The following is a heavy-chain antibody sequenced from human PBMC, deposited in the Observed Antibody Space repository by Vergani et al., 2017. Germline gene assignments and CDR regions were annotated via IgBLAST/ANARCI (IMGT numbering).Heavy chain of an antibody. CDR2: IKKDGSEK. J-gene: IGHJ4*02. Sequence: EVQLVESGGGLVQPGGSLRLSCAASGFTFSSYWMNWVRQAPGKGLEWVANIKKDGSEKNYVDSVKGRFTISRDNTKNTLYLQINSLRADDTAVYYCARDSIAAAVTFAPLDYWGQGTLVTVSS. D-gene: IGHD6-13*01. V-gene: IGHV3-7*01. CDR1: GFTFSSYW. CDR3: ARDSIAAAVTFAPLDY.